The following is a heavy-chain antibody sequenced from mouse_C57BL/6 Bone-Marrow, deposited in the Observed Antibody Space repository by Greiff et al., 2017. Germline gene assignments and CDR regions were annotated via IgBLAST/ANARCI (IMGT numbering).Heavy chain of an antibody. CDR3: ARPYYSNYWYFDV. Sequence: VQLQQPGAELVKPGASVKMSCKASGYTFTSYWITWVKQRPGQGLEWIGDIYPGSGSTNSNEKFKSKATLTVDTSSSTAYMQLSSLTSEDSAVYYCARPYYSNYWYFDVWGTGTTVTVPS. CDR1: GYTFTSYW. V-gene: IGHV1-55*01. CDR2: IYPGSGST. D-gene: IGHD2-5*01. J-gene: IGHJ1*03.